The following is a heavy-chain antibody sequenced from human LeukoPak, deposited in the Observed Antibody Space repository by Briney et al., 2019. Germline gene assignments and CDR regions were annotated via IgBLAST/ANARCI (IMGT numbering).Heavy chain of an antibody. Sequence: PGGSLRLSCAASGFTFDDYGMSWVRQAPGKGLEWVSYISGSGSYTIYADSVKGRFTISRDNAKNSLYLQMNSLRVEDTAVYYCARDAGNSGYDLFDFWGQGTLVTVSS. CDR1: GFTFDDYG. J-gene: IGHJ4*02. CDR2: ISGSGSYT. V-gene: IGHV3-11*06. CDR3: ARDAGNSGYDLFDF. D-gene: IGHD5-12*01.